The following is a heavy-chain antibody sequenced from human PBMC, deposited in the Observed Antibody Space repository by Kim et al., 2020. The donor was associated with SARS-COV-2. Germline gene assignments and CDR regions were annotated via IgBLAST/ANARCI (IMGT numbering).Heavy chain of an antibody. CDR3: ARGAVDTAMEYYYYYYMDV. D-gene: IGHD5-18*01. Sequence: ASVKVSCKSSGYTFTSYDINWVRQATGQGLEWMGWMNPNSGNTGYAQKFQGRVTMTRNTSISTAYMELSSLRSEDTAVYYCARGAVDTAMEYYYYYYMDVWGKGTTVTVSS. CDR1: GYTFTSYD. J-gene: IGHJ6*03. V-gene: IGHV1-8*01. CDR2: MNPNSGNT.